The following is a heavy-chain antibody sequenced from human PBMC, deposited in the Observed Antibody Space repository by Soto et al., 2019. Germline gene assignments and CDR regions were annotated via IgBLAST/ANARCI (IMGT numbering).Heavy chain of an antibody. Sequence: QVQLVQSGAEVKKPGASVKVSCKASGYTFTGYYMHWVRQAPGQGLEWMGWINPNSGGTNYAQKFQGWVTMTRDTFISTACMELSRLRSDDTAVYSWARVYCSSTSCPENYFDYWGQGTLVTVSS. CDR3: ARVYCSSTSCPENYFDY. J-gene: IGHJ4*02. V-gene: IGHV1-2*04. CDR1: GYTFTGYY. CDR2: INPNSGGT. D-gene: IGHD2-2*01.